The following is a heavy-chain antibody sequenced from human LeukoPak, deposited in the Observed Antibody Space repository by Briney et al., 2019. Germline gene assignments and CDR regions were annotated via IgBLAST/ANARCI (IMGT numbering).Heavy chain of an antibody. D-gene: IGHD2-15*01. Sequence: GGSLRLSCAASGFTFSSYWMHWVRQAPGKGLVWVSRINIDGSSTNYADSVKGRFTISRDNAKNTLYLQMNSLRVEDTAVYYCARVGHCRGGSCYYYYVLDVWGQGTTDTVSS. CDR3: ARVGHCRGGSCYYYYVLDV. J-gene: IGHJ6*02. V-gene: IGHV3-74*01. CDR1: GFTFSSYW. CDR2: INIDGSST.